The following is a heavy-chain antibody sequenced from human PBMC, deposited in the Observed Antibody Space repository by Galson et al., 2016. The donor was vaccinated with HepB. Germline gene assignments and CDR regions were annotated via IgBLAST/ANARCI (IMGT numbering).Heavy chain of an antibody. J-gene: IGHJ6*02. CDR1: GFTFRASA. D-gene: IGHD3-10*01. CDR2: ISSNAGST. CDR3: AREGWGITMVRGNGMDV. V-gene: IGHV3-64*04. Sequence: SLRLSCAAAGFTFRASALHWVRQAAVKGLEFVSAISSNAGSTYYADSVKDRVTISRDNSKNPLFMQMNSLSAEDTAVYYFAREGWGITMVRGNGMDVWGQGTTVTVSS.